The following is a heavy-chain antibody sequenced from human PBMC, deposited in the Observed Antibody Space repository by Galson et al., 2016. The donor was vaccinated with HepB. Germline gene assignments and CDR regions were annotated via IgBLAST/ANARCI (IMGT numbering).Heavy chain of an antibody. CDR2: IYYSGST. V-gene: IGHV4-61*01. D-gene: IGHD6-6*01. CDR1: GGSISSSTYY. Sequence: SETLSLTCTVSGGSISSSTYYWSWIRQPPGKGLEWIGYIYYSGSTIYNPSLKSRVTISVDTSKNQFSLKLSSVTAADTAVYYCARVDSSSDAFDIWGQGTMVTVSS. J-gene: IGHJ3*02. CDR3: ARVDSSSDAFDI.